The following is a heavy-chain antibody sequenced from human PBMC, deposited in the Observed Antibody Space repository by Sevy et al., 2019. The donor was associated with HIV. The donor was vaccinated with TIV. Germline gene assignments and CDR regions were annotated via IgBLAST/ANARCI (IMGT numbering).Heavy chain of an antibody. J-gene: IGHJ4*02. Sequence: GGSLRLSCAASGFPISLYWVNWVRQAPGKGLEWVANIKQDGSEKYYVDSVKGRFTISRDNAKNSLYLQMNSLRAEDTAVYYCARDRQPVWFGEPPDYWGQGTLVTVSS. V-gene: IGHV3-7*01. CDR2: IKQDGSEK. CDR1: GFPISLYW. D-gene: IGHD3-10*01. CDR3: ARDRQPVWFGEPPDY.